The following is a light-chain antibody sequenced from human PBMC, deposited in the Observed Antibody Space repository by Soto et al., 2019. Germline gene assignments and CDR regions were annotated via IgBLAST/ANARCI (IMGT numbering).Light chain of an antibody. CDR2: SAS. CDR1: QRVTSNS. CDR3: QHYSTSPGFT. J-gene: IGKJ3*01. V-gene: IGKV3-20*01. Sequence: EIVLTQSPGTLSLSPGERATLSARASQRVTSNSLAWYHQKPGQAPRLLIYSASIRATGIPDRFSGSGSGTDFTLTISRLEPEDFAVYYCQHYSTSPGFTFGPGTKVDIK.